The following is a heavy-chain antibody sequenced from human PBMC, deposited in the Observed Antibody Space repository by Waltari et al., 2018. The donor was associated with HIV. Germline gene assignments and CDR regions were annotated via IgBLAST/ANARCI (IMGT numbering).Heavy chain of an antibody. D-gene: IGHD2-2*01. J-gene: IGHJ4*02. V-gene: IGHV1-24*01. CDR1: GYTPTELS. CDR3: ATAQICSTSSCYDY. CDR2: FDPEDAET. Sequence: QVQLVQSGAEVKKPGGSVKVSGKVSGYTPTELSMHWVRQAPGKGLEWLGGFDPEDAETIYAQKFQGRVTMTEDTSTDTAYMELSSLRSEDTALYYCATAQICSTSSCYDYWGQGTLVTVSS.